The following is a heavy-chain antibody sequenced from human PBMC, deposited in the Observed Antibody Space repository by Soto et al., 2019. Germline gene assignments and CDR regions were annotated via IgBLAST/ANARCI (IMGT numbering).Heavy chain of an antibody. CDR1: GFTFSSYG. V-gene: IGHV3-33*01. J-gene: IGHJ4*02. CDR2: IWSDGNSK. CDR3: ARDSSSGEGFDF. D-gene: IGHD7-27*01. Sequence: VQLVESGGGVVQPGRSLRLSCAASGFTFSSYGMHWVRQAPGKGLEWMAVIWSDGNSKDYGDSVRGRFTVSRDNSKNTLYLQMDSLRAEDTAVYYCARDSSSGEGFDFWGQGTLVTGSS.